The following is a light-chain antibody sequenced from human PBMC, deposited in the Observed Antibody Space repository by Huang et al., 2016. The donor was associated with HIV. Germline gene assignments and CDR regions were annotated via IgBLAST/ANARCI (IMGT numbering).Light chain of an antibody. V-gene: IGKV3-15*01. Sequence: EIAMTQSPVTLSMSPGERATLSCRASQSVSSNVAWYQQKPGQAPRLLMYGASIRATGIPARFSGSGSGTEFTLTITSLQSEDFAVYFCQQYNNWPPWTFGPGTMVDMK. CDR3: QQYNNWPPWT. CDR1: QSVSSN. CDR2: GAS. J-gene: IGKJ1*01.